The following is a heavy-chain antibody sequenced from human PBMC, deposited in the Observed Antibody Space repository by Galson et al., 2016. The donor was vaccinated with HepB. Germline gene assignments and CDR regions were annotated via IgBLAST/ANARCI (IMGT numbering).Heavy chain of an antibody. D-gene: IGHD1/OR15-1a*01. CDR1: GGTFSNYA. J-gene: IGHJ4*02. Sequence: SVKVSCKASGGTFSNYAISRVRQAPGQGLEWMGRVIPILHITNYAQKFQGRVNITADTSTSTAYMDLSSLRSEDTAIFYCAKCRTWDNYYFDFWGQGTLVTVSS. CDR3: AKCRTWDNYYFDF. CDR2: VIPILHIT. V-gene: IGHV1-69*04.